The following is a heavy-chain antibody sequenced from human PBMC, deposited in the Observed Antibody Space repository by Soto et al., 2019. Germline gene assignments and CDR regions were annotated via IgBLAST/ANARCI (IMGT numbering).Heavy chain of an antibody. D-gene: IGHD2-2*01. CDR1: GFTFSSYA. CDR3: AKARTSETAYAVFAI. J-gene: IGHJ3*02. Sequence: EVQLLESGGGLVQPGGSLRLCCAASGFTFSSYAMSWVRQAPGKGLEWVSAISAGAVATNYADSVKGRFTISRDNAKNTLCLQMNSLRAEDTAVYYCAKARTSETAYAVFAIWGQGTVVTVSS. V-gene: IGHV3-23*01. CDR2: ISAGAVAT.